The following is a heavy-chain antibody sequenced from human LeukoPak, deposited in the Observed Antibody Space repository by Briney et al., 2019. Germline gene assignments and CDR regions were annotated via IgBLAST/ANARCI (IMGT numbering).Heavy chain of an antibody. D-gene: IGHD2-2*01. J-gene: IGHJ4*02. CDR3: TAEDIVVVPAAIGLDY. CDR1: GFTFSNAW. Sequence: GGSLRLSCAASGFTFSNAWMSWVRQAPGKGLEWVGRIKSKTDGGTTDYAAPVKGRFTITRDDSKNTLYLQMNSLKTEDTAVYYCTAEDIVVVPAAIGLDYWGQGTLVTVSS. V-gene: IGHV3-15*01. CDR2: IKSKTDGGTT.